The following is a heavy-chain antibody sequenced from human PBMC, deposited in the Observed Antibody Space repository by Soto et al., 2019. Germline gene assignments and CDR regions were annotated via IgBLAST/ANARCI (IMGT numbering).Heavy chain of an antibody. J-gene: IGHJ4*02. CDR1: GFSLSTTGVS. CDR3: AHSSSLGAYDS. CDR2: IYWDDDK. D-gene: IGHD3-10*01. V-gene: IGHV2-5*02. Sequence: QITFKESGPMLVKPTQTLTLTCTFSGFSLSTTGVSVGWIRQPPGKALEWLALIYWDDDKRYSPSLKSRLTITKDTSKNQVVLTMTQMDPVDTATYHCAHSSSLGAYDSWGQGTLVTVSS.